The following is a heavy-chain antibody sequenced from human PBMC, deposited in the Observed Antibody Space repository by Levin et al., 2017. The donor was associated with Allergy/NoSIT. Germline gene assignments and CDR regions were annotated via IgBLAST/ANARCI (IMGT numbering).Heavy chain of an antibody. J-gene: IGHJ4*02. CDR1: GFTFNSYA. CDR3: TKGATNRATPFDF. Sequence: GGSLRLSCAASGFTFNSYAMTWVRQAPGKGLYWVSSISASGGSTYYADSVKGRFTISRDNSKNTMYLQMNSLRAEDPAVYYCTKGATNRATPFDFWGQGTPVTVSS. CDR2: ISASGGST. D-gene: IGHD5-24*01. V-gene: IGHV3-23*01.